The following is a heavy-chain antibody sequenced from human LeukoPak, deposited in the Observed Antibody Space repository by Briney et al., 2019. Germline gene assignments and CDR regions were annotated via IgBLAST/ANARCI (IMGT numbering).Heavy chain of an antibody. D-gene: IGHD1-26*01. V-gene: IGHV4-4*07. CDR1: GGSISSYY. J-gene: IGHJ3*02. CDR3: ARDTSGSYFWDTDAFDI. Sequence: PSETLSLTCTVSGGSISSYYWSWIRQPAGKGLEWVGRIYTSGSTNYNPSLKSRVTMSVDTSKNQFSLKLSSVTAADTAVYYCARDTSGSYFWDTDAFDIWGQGTMVTVSS. CDR2: IYTSGST.